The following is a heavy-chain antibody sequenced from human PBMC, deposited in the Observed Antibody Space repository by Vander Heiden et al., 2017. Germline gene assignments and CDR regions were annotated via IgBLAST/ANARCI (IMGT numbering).Heavy chain of an antibody. Sequence: ELKLVESGGDLVQPGGSLRLSCAASGFTFPDYSMHGVRQVPGKGLQWVSGINWNSGRIGYADSVKGRFTISRDNAKNSLYLQMNSLRGEDTALYYCIKETSAGGADVWGQGTTVTVSS. D-gene: IGHD1-26*01. CDR2: INWNSGRI. V-gene: IGHV3-9*01. CDR3: IKETSAGGADV. CDR1: GFTFPDYS. J-gene: IGHJ6*02.